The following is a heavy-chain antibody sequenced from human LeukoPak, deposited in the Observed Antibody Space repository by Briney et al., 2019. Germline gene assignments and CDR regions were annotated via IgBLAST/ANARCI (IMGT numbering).Heavy chain of an antibody. J-gene: IGHJ4*02. CDR1: GFTFGDYA. CDR2: ISRNSDSV. D-gene: IGHD6-13*01. CDR3: VKVDSNSWYLGFDY. Sequence: PGRSLRLSCATSGFTFGDYAMYWVRLAPGKGLEWVSGISRNSDSVGYADSVKGRFTISRDNAKSSLSLQMNSLRPEDTAVYYCVKVDSNSWYLGFDYWGQGTLVTVSS. V-gene: IGHV3-9*01.